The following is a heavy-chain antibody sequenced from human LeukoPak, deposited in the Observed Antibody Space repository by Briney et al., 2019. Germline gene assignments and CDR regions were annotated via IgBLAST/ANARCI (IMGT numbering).Heavy chain of an antibody. D-gene: IGHD3-10*01. J-gene: IGHJ4*02. CDR1: GFTFSNAW. CDR2: IKSKTDGGTT. CDR3: TTGVTMVRGVLEYYFDY. V-gene: IGHV3-15*01. Sequence: PGGSLRLSCAASGFTFSNAWMSWVRQAPGKGLEWVGRIKSKTDGGTTDYAAPVKGRFTISRDDSKNTLYLQMNSLKTEDTAVYYCTTGVTMVRGVLEYYFDYWGQGTLVTVSS.